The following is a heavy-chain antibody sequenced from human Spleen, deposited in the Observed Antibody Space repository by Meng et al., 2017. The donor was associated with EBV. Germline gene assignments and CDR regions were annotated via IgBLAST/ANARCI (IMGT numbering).Heavy chain of an antibody. Sequence: QLHARESGPGLAKPSGTLSLPCAFSGGSISRSNWWSWVRQPPGKGLEWIGEIYHSGSTNYNPSLKSRVTISVDKSKNQFSLKLSSVTAADTAVYYCAREVASYNWFDPWGQGTLVTVSS. J-gene: IGHJ5*02. CDR3: AREVASYNWFDP. V-gene: IGHV4-4*02. D-gene: IGHD5-12*01. CDR2: IYHSGST. CDR1: GGSISRSNW.